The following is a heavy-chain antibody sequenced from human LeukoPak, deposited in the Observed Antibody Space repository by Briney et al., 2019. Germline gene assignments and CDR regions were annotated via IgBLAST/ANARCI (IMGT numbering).Heavy chain of an antibody. V-gene: IGHV5-51*01. D-gene: IGHD3-22*01. CDR2: IYPGDSDT. CDR1: GYTFTSYW. J-gene: IGHJ3*02. Sequence: KVSCKASGYTFTSYWIGWVRQMPGKGLEWMGIIYPGDSDTRYSPSFQGQVTISADKSISTAYLQWSSLKASDTAMYYCASSDSSGLDAFDIWGQGTMVTVSS. CDR3: ASSDSSGLDAFDI.